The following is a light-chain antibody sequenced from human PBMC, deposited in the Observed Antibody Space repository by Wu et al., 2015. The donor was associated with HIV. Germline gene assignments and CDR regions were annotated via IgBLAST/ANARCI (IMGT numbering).Light chain of an antibody. J-gene: IGKJ1*01. V-gene: IGKV1-27*01. CDR3: QQYNSYPAWT. CDR2: AAS. Sequence: DIQMTQSPSSLSASVGDRVTITCRASQGISNFLAWYQQKPGKPSKVLIYAASTLQSGVPSRFSGSGSGTDFTLTISSLQPEDVATYYCQQYNSYPAWTFGQGTKVEIK. CDR1: QGISNF.